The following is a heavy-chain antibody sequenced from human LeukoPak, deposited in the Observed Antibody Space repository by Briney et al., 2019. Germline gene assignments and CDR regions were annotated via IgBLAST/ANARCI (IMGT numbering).Heavy chain of an antibody. Sequence: PGGSLRLSCAASGFTFSSCAMHWVRQAPGEGLEWVAVISYDGSNKYYADSVKGRFTISRDNSKNTLYLQMNSLRAEDTAVYYCARGGIVGPTSYFYYGMDVWGQGTTVTVSS. CDR2: ISYDGSNK. D-gene: IGHD1-26*01. CDR3: ARGGIVGPTSYFYYGMDV. J-gene: IGHJ6*02. V-gene: IGHV3-30-3*01. CDR1: GFTFSSCA.